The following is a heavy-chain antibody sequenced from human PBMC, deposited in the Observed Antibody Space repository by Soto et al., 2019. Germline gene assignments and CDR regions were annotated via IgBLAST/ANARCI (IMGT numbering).Heavy chain of an antibody. CDR1: GGSFSGYY. CDR3: ASSSSTSCCGFDY. Sequence: QVQLQQWGAGLLKPSETLSLTCAVYGGSFSGYYWSWIRQPPGKGLEWIWEINHSGSTNYNPSLKSRVTIAVDTSKNQFSLKLSSVTASDTAVYYCASSSSTSCCGFDYWGQGTLVTVSS. CDR2: INHSGST. V-gene: IGHV4-34*01. D-gene: IGHD2-2*01. J-gene: IGHJ4*02.